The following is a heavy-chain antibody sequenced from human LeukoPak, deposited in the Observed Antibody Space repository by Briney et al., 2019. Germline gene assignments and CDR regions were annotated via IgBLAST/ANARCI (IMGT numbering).Heavy chain of an antibody. CDR2: IKSKTDGGTT. J-gene: IGHJ4*02. CDR3: STSPGDESDF. CDR1: GFTFINAW. V-gene: IGHV3-15*01. Sequence: GGSLRLSCAASGFTFINAWMTWVRHAPGKGLEWVGRIKSKTDGGTTDYAAPVKGRFSISRDDSKNTLYLQMNSLKTEDTAVYYCSTSPGDESDFWGQGTLVTVSS. D-gene: IGHD2-21*01.